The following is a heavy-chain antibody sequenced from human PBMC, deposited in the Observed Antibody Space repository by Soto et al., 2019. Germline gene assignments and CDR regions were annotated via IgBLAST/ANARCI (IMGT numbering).Heavy chain of an antibody. CDR3: AKEIDIVVVPAASNFDY. D-gene: IGHD2-2*01. CDR1: GFTFSSYA. J-gene: IGHJ4*02. V-gene: IGHV3-23*01. Sequence: GGSLRLSCAASGFTFSSYAMSWVRQAPGKGLEWVSAISGSGGSTYYADSVKGRFTISRDNSKNTLYLQMNSLRAEDTAVYYCAKEIDIVVVPAASNFDYWGQGTLVTVSS. CDR2: ISGSGGST.